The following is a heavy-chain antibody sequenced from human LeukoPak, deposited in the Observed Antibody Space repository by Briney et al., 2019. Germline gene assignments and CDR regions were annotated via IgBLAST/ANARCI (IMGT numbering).Heavy chain of an antibody. D-gene: IGHD2-8*01. CDR3: AREGGVTYCTNGVCHFDY. V-gene: IGHV1-8*03. CDR2: MNPNSGNT. J-gene: IGHJ4*02. CDR1: GYTFTSYD. Sequence: GASVKVSCKASGYTFTSYDINWVRQATGQGLEGMGWMNPNSGNTGYAQKFQGRVTITRNASISTAYMELSSLRSEDTAVYYCAREGGVTYCTNGVCHFDYWGQGTLVTVSS.